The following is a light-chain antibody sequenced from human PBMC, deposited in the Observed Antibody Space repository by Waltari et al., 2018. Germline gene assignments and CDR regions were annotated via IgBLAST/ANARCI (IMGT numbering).Light chain of an antibody. J-gene: IGLJ1*01. CDR3: GSYTTRATHV. V-gene: IGLV2-14*03. Sequence: QSALTQPASVSGSPGQSLTISCSGTSRDGGGVNSSSCYQQQPGPTPKLLIFDVNHRPSGVSHRFSGSKSGNTASLTISGLQAEDEADYYCGSYTTRATHVFGIGTKVTVL. CDR2: DVN. CDR1: SRDGGGVNS.